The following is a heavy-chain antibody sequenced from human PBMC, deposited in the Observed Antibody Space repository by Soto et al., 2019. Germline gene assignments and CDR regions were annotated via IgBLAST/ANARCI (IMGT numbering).Heavy chain of an antibody. CDR2: ISGSGGST. J-gene: IGHJ4*02. Sequence: EVQLLESGGGLVQPGGSLRLSCAASGFTFSSYAMSWVRQAPGKGLEWVSAISGSGGSTYYADSVKGRFTISRDNSKNTLDLQMNSLRAEDTAVYYCAKALGGYSSSWGVSYWGQGTLVTVSS. CDR3: AKALGGYSSSWGVSY. V-gene: IGHV3-23*01. CDR1: GFTFSSYA. D-gene: IGHD6-13*01.